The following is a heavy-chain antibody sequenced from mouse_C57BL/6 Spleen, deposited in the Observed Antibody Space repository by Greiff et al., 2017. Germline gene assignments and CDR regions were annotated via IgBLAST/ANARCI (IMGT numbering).Heavy chain of an antibody. CDR3: ARDGYYAMDY. Sequence: QVQLQQSGAELVKPGASVKLSCKASGYTFTSYWMHWVKQRPGRGLEWIGRIDPISGGTKYNEKFKSKATLTVDKPSSTAYMQLSSLTSEDSAVYYCARDGYYAMDYWGQGTSVTVSS. CDR2: IDPISGGT. D-gene: IGHD2-3*01. CDR1: GYTFTSYW. J-gene: IGHJ4*01. V-gene: IGHV1-72*01.